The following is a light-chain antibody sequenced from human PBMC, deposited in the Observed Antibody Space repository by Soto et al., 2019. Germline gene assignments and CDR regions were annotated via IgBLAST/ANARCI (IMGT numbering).Light chain of an antibody. V-gene: IGLV2-14*01. CDR2: DVS. Sequence: QSALTQPASVSGSPGQSITISCTGTSSDIGSYNYVSWYQQYPGKAPKLMVYDVSNRPSGVSNRFSGSKSGNTASLTISGFQAEDEADYYCSSFTTSSTLFGGGTKLTVL. CDR3: SSFTTSSTL. J-gene: IGLJ2*01. CDR1: SSDIGSYNY.